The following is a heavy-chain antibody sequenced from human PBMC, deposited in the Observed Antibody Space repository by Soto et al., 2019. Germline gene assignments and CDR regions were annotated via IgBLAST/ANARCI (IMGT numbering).Heavy chain of an antibody. D-gene: IGHD2-2*01. Sequence: QVQLVQSGAEVKKPGASVKVSCKASGYTFTSHYMHWVRQAPGQGLEWMGIINPSGGTTSYAQKFQGRVTMTRETSTSTVYMEVSSLRSEDSAVYYCVRDVVVPAAGYMDVWGKGTPVTVSS. CDR3: VRDVVVPAAGYMDV. CDR1: GYTFTSHY. J-gene: IGHJ6*03. CDR2: INPSGGTT. V-gene: IGHV1-46*03.